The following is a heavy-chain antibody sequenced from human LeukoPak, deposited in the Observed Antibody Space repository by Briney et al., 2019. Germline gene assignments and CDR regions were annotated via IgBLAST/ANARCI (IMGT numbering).Heavy chain of an antibody. D-gene: IGHD6-19*01. CDR2: ITNSGNTI. Sequence: GGSLRLSCAASGFTFSDYYMSWIRQPPGMGLGWISYITNSGNTIYYADSVEGRFTISSDNSKNTLYLQMNSRRAEDTAVYYCASRAIAVANARGQGTLVTVSS. V-gene: IGHV3-11*04. CDR3: ASRAIAVANA. CDR1: GFTFSDYY. J-gene: IGHJ4*02.